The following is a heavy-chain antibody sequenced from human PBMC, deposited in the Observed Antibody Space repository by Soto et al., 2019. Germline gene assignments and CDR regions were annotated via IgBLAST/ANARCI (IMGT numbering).Heavy chain of an antibody. J-gene: IGHJ4*02. D-gene: IGHD2-15*01. CDR1: GGSISSSSYY. CDR2: IYYSGST. Sequence: LSLTCTGSGGSISSSSYYWGWIRQPPGKGLEWIGSIYYSGSTYYNPSLKSRVTISVDTSKNQFSLKLSSVTAADTAVYYCARHTPAISITDHWGQGTLVTGSS. V-gene: IGHV4-39*01. CDR3: ARHTPAISITDH.